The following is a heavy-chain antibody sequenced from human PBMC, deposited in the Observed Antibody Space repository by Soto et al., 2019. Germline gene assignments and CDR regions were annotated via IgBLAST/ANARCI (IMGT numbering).Heavy chain of an antibody. CDR2: ISWNSGSI. V-gene: IGHV3-9*01. CDR1: GFTFDDYA. CDR3: AKVHGIAAAGTNDWNEAFDY. D-gene: IGHD6-13*01. J-gene: IGHJ4*02. Sequence: PGGSLRLSCAASGFTFDDYAMHWVRQAPGKGLEWVSGISWNSGSIGYADSVKGRFTISRDNAKNSLYLQMNSLRAEDTALYYCAKVHGIAAAGTNDWNEAFDYWGQGTLVTVSS.